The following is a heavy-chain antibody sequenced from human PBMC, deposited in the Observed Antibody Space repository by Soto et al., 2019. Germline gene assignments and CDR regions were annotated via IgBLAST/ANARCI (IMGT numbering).Heavy chain of an antibody. CDR1: GFTFGSNW. Sequence: EVQLVESGGGLVQPGGSLRLSCAASGFTFGSNWMSWVRQAPGKGLEWVANIKRDGSEKYYVDSVKGRFTISRDNAKNTLYLQTNRLIADDTAVYYCASLEWESTGYADYWGQGTLVTVSS. CDR2: IKRDGSEK. V-gene: IGHV3-7*03. CDR3: ASLEWESTGYADY. D-gene: IGHD3-3*01. J-gene: IGHJ4*02.